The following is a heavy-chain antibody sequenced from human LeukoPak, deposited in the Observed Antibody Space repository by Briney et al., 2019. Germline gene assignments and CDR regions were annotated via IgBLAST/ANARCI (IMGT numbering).Heavy chain of an antibody. CDR2: IKSKTDGGTT. V-gene: IGHV3-15*01. CDR3: YYGSGSYYNDPLGDY. Sequence: GGSLRLSCAASGFTFSNAWMSWVRQAPGKGLEWVGRIKSKTDGGTTDYAAPVKGRFTISRDDSKNTLYLQMNSLKTEDTAVYYCYYGSGSYYNDPLGDYWGQGTLVTVSS. D-gene: IGHD3-10*01. CDR1: GFTFSNAW. J-gene: IGHJ4*02.